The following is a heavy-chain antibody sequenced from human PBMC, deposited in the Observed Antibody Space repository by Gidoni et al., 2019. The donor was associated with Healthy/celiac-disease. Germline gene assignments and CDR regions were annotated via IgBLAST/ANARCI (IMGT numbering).Heavy chain of an antibody. V-gene: IGHV3-11*01. CDR2: ISSSGSTI. D-gene: IGHD3-3*01. Sequence: QVQLVESGGGFVKPGGSLRLSCAAPGFTFSDYYMRWIRQAPGKGLEWVSYISSSGSTIYYADSVKGRFTISRDNAKNSLYLQMNSLRAEDTAVYYCARTYDFWSGYYDYYYYGMDVWGQGTTVTVSS. CDR3: ARTYDFWSGYYDYYYYGMDV. CDR1: GFTFSDYY. J-gene: IGHJ6*02.